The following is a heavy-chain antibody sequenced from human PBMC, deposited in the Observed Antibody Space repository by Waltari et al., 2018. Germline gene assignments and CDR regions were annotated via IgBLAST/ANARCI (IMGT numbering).Heavy chain of an antibody. CDR3: AKARGSTSSRYYFDY. V-gene: IGHV3-23*03. J-gene: IGHJ4*02. D-gene: IGHD6-6*01. CDR1: GVAVRSAF. Sequence: EVQPFVFGGAWVQLGGSLRLSCAGSGVAVRSAFMSWVRQAPGKGLEWVSLIHNDGTTTYYADSVKGRFTIFRDDSKNTLYLQINSPVAEDTALYYCAKARGSTSSRYYFDYWGQGTLVTVSS. CDR2: IHNDGTTT.